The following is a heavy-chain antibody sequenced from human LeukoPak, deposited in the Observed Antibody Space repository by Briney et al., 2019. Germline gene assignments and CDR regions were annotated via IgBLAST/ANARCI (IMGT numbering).Heavy chain of an antibody. CDR2: IKRDGSEK. V-gene: IGHV3-7*03. CDR1: GFTFNSYW. D-gene: IGHD6-19*01. Sequence: GSLRLSCAASGFTFNSYWMNWVRQAPGKGLGWVANIKRDGSEKYYVDSVKGRFTISRDNAKNSLDLQMNSLRVEDTAVYYCARLGPASSGWPESFDYWGQGTLVTVSS. CDR3: ARLGPASSGWPESFDY. J-gene: IGHJ4*02.